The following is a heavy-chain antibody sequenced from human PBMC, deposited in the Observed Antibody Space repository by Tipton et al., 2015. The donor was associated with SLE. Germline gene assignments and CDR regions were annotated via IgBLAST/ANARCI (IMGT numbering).Heavy chain of an antibody. V-gene: IGHV3-74*01. CDR2: SDGSST. CDR3: ARDGRGSGSKWDY. Sequence: SLRLSCAASGFTFSSYWMHWVRQAPGKGLVWVSRSDGSSTSYADSVKGRFTISRDNAKNTRYLQMNSLRAEDTAVYYCARDGRGSGSKWDYWRQGTQVAVSS. CDR1: GFTFSSYW. D-gene: IGHD1-26*01. J-gene: IGHJ4*02.